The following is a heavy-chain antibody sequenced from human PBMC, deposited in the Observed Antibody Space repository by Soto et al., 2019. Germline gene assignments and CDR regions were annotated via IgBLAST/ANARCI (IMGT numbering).Heavy chain of an antibody. J-gene: IGHJ4*02. CDR3: AKDPSYDSSGYAIPYYFDY. Sequence: QLVESGGGLVKPGGSLRLSCAASGFTFSDYYMTWIRQAPGKGLEWISYISSSGSGGSTYYADSVKGRFTISRDNSKNTLYLQMNSLRAEDTAVYYCAKDPSYDSSGYAIPYYFDYWGQGTLVTVSS. D-gene: IGHD3-22*01. V-gene: IGHV3-11*01. CDR2: ISSSGSGGST. CDR1: GFTFSDYY.